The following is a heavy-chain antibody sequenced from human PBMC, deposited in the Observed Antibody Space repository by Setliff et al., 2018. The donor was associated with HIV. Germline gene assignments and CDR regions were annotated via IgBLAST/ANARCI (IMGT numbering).Heavy chain of an antibody. Sequence: SETLSLTCAVYGGSSSGYYWSWIRQPPGKGLEWIGEINHSGSTNYNPSLKSRVTISVDTSKNQFSLKLSSVTAADTAVYYCARDGGQSFPTAFDIWGQGTMVTVSS. J-gene: IGHJ3*02. D-gene: IGHD2-15*01. CDR2: INHSGST. CDR1: GGSSSGYY. V-gene: IGHV4-34*01. CDR3: ARDGGQSFPTAFDI.